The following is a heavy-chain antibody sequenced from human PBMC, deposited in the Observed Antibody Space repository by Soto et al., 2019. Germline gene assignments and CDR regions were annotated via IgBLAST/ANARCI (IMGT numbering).Heavy chain of an antibody. CDR2: MNPNSGNT. V-gene: IGHV1-8*01. J-gene: IGHJ3*02. Sequence: ASVKVSCKASGYTFTSYDINWVRQATGQGHEWMGWMNPNSGNTGYAQKFQGRVTMTRNTSISTAYMELSSLRSEDTAVYYCARSFSFGVVIYADAFDIWGQVTMVAASS. CDR1: GYTFTSYD. D-gene: IGHD3-3*01. CDR3: ARSFSFGVVIYADAFDI.